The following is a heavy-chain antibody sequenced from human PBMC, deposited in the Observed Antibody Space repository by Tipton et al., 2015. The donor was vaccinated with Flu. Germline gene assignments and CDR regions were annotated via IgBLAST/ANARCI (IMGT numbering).Heavy chain of an antibody. CDR1: GYSFTTYW. D-gene: IGHD6-19*01. Sequence: QLVQSGAEMKKPGESLKISCKGSGYSFTTYWIHWVRQMPGKELEWMGSIFPGNSDTRYSPSFQGQVTMSADKSISTAYLQWSRLTASDTGMYYCAAAVAAYAFDIWGQETMVTVSS. CDR3: AAAVAAYAFDI. J-gene: IGHJ3*02. CDR2: IFPGNSDT. V-gene: IGHV5-51*03.